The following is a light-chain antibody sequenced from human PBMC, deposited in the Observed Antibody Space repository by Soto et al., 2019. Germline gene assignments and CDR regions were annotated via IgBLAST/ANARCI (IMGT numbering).Light chain of an antibody. V-gene: IGLV2-14*01. Sequence: QSVLTQPAPVSGSPGQSITISCTGTSSDVGDYNYVPWYQQHPGKAPKLMIYEVSDRPSGVSNRFSGSKSGNTASLTISGLQAEDEADYYCSSYTSSSTYVFGTGTKVTVL. CDR1: SSDVGDYNY. J-gene: IGLJ1*01. CDR3: SSYTSSSTYV. CDR2: EVS.